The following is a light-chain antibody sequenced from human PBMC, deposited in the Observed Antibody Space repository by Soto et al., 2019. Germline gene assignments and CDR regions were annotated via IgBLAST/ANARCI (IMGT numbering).Light chain of an antibody. V-gene: IGKV3-11*01. CDR3: QQYNDWRPFT. Sequence: EIVLTQSPATLSLSPGERATLSCRADQSDSTYLAWYQQNPGQAPRPLLYDASNRATGIPARFSGSGSGTDFTLTISSLEPEDCAVYYCQQYNDWRPFTFGPGTKVDI. J-gene: IGKJ3*01. CDR2: DAS. CDR1: QSDSTY.